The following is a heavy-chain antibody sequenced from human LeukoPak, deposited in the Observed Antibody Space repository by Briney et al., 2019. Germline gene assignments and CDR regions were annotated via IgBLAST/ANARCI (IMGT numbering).Heavy chain of an antibody. J-gene: IGHJ6*02. CDR3: ARGDYYDSSGYYYYYYGMDV. CDR2: INPSGGST. V-gene: IGHV1-46*01. Sequence: ASVNVSCKASGYTFTSYYMHWVRQAPGQGLEWMGIINPSGGSTSYAQKFQGRVTMTRDTSTSTVYMELSSLRSEDTAVYYCARGDYYDSSGYYYYYYGMDVWGQGTTVTVSS. D-gene: IGHD3-22*01. CDR1: GYTFTSYY.